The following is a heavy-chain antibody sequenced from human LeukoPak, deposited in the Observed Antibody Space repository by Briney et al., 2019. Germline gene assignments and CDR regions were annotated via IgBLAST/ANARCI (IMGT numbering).Heavy chain of an antibody. Sequence: PGGSLRLSCAAPGFTFSDYYMSWIRQAPGKGLEWVSYISSSSSYTNYADSVKGRFTISRDNAKNSLYLQMNSLRAEDTAVYYCAREQLWFGVRTDAFDIWGQGTMVTVSS. D-gene: IGHD3-10*01. J-gene: IGHJ3*02. V-gene: IGHV3-11*06. CDR1: GFTFSDYY. CDR2: ISSSSSYT. CDR3: AREQLWFGVRTDAFDI.